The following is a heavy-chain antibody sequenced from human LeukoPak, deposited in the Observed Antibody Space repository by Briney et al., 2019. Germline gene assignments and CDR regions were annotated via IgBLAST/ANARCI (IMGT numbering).Heavy chain of an antibody. CDR3: ARHEYSGSYYGLSWFDP. V-gene: IGHV4-39*01. D-gene: IGHD1-26*01. Sequence: SETLSLTCTVSGGSISSSGYYWGWIRQPPGKGLEWIASIYYSGSTYYNPSLKSRVTISLDTSKNQLSLKLSSLTAADTAVYYCARHEYSGSYYGLSWFDPWGQGTLVTVSS. J-gene: IGHJ5*02. CDR2: IYYSGST. CDR1: GGSISSSGYY.